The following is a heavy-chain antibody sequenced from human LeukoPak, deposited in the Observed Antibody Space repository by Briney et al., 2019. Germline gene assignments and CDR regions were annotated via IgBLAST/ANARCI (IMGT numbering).Heavy chain of an antibody. D-gene: IGHD4-11*01. Sequence: GGSLRPSCAASGFTVSCNYMSWVRQAPGKGLEWVPLIYSGGSTYYADSVKGRFTISRDNSKNTLYLQMNSLRDEDTAVYYCARGSHIQFSRYYFDCWGQGTLVTVSS. V-gene: IGHV3-53*01. CDR1: GFTVSCNY. CDR2: IYSGGST. J-gene: IGHJ4*02. CDR3: ARGSHIQFSRYYFDC.